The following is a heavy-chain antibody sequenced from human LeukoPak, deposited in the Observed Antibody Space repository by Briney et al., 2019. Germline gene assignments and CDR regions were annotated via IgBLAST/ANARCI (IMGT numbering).Heavy chain of an antibody. V-gene: IGHV3-7*01. CDR3: ARDRGYQNAFDI. J-gene: IGHJ3*02. Sequence: GGSLSLSCAASGFTFSSYGMSWVRQAPGKGLEWVANIKQDGSEKYYVDSVKGRFTISRDNAKNSLYLQMNSLRAEDTAVYYCARDRGYQNAFDIWGQGTMVTVSS. CDR2: IKQDGSEK. D-gene: IGHD2-2*01. CDR1: GFTFSSYG.